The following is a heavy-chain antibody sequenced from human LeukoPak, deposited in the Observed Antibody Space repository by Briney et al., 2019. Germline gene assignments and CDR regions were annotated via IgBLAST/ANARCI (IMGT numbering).Heavy chain of an antibody. CDR1: GFTFRSYS. D-gene: IGHD3-10*01. V-gene: IGHV3-21*01. CDR3: ARVGVRGVDYYYMDV. Sequence: GGSLRLSCGVSGFTFRSYSMNWVRQAPGKGLVGVSSISISSSYIYSADSVKGRFTISRDNAENSLYLKMNSLRVEDTAAYYCARVGVRGVDYYYMDVWGKGTTVTVSS. CDR2: ISISSSYI. J-gene: IGHJ6*03.